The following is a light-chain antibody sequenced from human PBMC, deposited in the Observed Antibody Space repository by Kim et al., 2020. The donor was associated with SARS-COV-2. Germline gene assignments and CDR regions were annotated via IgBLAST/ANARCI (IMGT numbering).Light chain of an antibody. CDR2: DVS. J-gene: IGLJ3*02. CDR1: SSDVGCYNY. CDR3: CSYAGSYTKV. Sequence: GQSVTISFTGTSSDVGCYNYVSCYPQHPGKAPKLMIYDVSKRPSGVPDRFSGSKSGNTASLTISGLQAEDEADYYCCSYAGSYTKVFGVGTQLTVL. V-gene: IGLV2-11*01.